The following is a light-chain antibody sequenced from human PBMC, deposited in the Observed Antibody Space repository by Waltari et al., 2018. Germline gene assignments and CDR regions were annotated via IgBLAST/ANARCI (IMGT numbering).Light chain of an antibody. J-gene: IGLJ3*02. Sequence: QSALTQTATVSGSPGQSITISCTGTSSDVGSYNLVSWYQQHPGKAPTLIIYDVNKRPSGVSNRFSVSKSGNTDSLTISGLQAADEADYYCCSYAGSAISVFGGGTRLTVL. CDR1: SSDVGSYNL. CDR2: DVN. V-gene: IGLV2-23*02. CDR3: CSYAGSAISV.